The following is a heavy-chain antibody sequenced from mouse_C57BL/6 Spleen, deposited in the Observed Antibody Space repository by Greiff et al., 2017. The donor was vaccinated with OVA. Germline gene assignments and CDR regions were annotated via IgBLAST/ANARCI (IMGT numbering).Heavy chain of an antibody. CDR1: GFTFSDYG. V-gene: IGHV5-17*01. Sequence: DVKLVESGGGLVKPGGSLKLSCAASGFTFSDYGMHWVRQAPEKGLEWVAYISSGSSTIYYADTVKGRFTISRDNAKNTLFLQMTSLRSEDTAMYYCARADYYGSSLFDYWGQGTTLTVSS. D-gene: IGHD1-1*01. CDR3: ARADYYGSSLFDY. CDR2: ISSGSSTI. J-gene: IGHJ2*01.